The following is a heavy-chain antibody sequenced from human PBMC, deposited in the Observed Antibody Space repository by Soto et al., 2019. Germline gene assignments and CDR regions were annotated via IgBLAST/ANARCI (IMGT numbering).Heavy chain of an antibody. J-gene: IGHJ6*02. V-gene: IGHV1-69*13. CDR2: IIPISGTT. CDR3: ARVRCFNGLCHTADYGMDV. CDR1: GDVFRSYG. Sequence: SVKVSCKASGDVFRSYGINWVRQAPGQGLEWMGGIIPISGTTNYAQKFQGRVAITADESTDTVYMELSRLRSEDTAVYFCARVRCFNGLCHTADYGMDVWGQGTTATVSS. D-gene: IGHD2-8*01.